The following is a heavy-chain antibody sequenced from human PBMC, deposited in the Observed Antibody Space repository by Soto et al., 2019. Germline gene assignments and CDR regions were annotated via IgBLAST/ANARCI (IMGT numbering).Heavy chain of an antibody. CDR1: ECRLRDYE. CDR3: ARSSGWFEADAFDL. V-gene: IGHV3-11*01. CDR2: ISRSGDTI. J-gene: IGHJ3*01. Sequence: PQRHSYAVAECRLRDYERHWIRQTPGKGPEWVSFISRSGDTIYYVDSVKGRFSISRDNAKNSVYLQLRSLRGADTAAYFCARSSGWFEADAFDLWGQGTMVTVSS. D-gene: IGHD3-22*01.